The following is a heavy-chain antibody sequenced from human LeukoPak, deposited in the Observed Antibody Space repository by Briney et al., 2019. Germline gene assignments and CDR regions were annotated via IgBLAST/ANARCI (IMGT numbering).Heavy chain of an antibody. CDR3: AKAFMITFGGPDAFDI. V-gene: IGHV3-9*01. J-gene: IGHJ3*02. D-gene: IGHD3-16*01. Sequence: PGRSLRLSCAASGFTFDDYAMHWVRQAPGKGLEWVSGISWNSGSIGYADSVKGRFTISRDNAKNSLYLQMNSLRAEDTALYYCAKAFMITFGGPDAFDIWGQGTMVTVSS. CDR1: GFTFDDYA. CDR2: ISWNSGSI.